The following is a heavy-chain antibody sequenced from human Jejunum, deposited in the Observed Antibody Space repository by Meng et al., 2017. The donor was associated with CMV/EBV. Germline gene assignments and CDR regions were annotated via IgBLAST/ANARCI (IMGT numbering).Heavy chain of an antibody. D-gene: IGHD1-26*01. CDR2: IYRGDDK. V-gene: IGHV2-5*02. CDR3: AHFVGGYYPSRPDY. J-gene: IGHJ4*02. Sequence: QNPLNEACPSFVISKQTLALTGTVVEFAPVSSGEGVGWIRQPPGKDLEWLAVIYRGDDKRYSPSLKSRLTITKDTYKNEVVLTMTNMDPVDSGTYYCAHFVGGYYPSRPDYWGQGTLVTVSS. CDR1: EFAPVSSGEG.